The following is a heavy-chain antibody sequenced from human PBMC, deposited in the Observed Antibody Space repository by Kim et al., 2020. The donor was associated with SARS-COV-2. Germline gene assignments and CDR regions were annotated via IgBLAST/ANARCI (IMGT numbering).Heavy chain of an antibody. CDR2: IYYSGST. CDR3: ARDGLVVVPSLTYYYGMDV. J-gene: IGHJ6*02. D-gene: IGHD2-21*01. Sequence: SETLSLTCTVSGGSISSYYWSWIRQPPGKGLEWIGYIYYSGSTNYNPSLKSRVTISVDTSKNQFSLKLSSVTAADTAVYYCARDGLVVVPSLTYYYGMDVWGQGTTVTVSS. V-gene: IGHV4-59*13. CDR1: GGSISSYY.